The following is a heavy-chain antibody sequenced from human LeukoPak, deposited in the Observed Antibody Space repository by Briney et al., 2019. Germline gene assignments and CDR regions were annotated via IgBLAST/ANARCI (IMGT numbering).Heavy chain of an antibody. CDR3: AKLGPTTMALDY. V-gene: IGHV3-30*18. CDR1: GFTFSSYA. CDR2: ISYDGNNK. D-gene: IGHD5-18*01. J-gene: IGHJ4*02. Sequence: GGSLRLSCAASGFTFSSYAMNWVRQAPGKGLEWVAVISYDGNNKYYADSVKGRFSISRDNSKDTLYLQMNSLRPEDTAVYYWAKLGPTTMALDYWGQGTLVTVSS.